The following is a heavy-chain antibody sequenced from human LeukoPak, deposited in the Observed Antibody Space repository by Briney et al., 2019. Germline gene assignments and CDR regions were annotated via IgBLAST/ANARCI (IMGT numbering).Heavy chain of an antibody. CDR2: IYYSGST. D-gene: IGHD3-10*01. CDR3: ARSFHTYYYDSGFYGMDV. CDR1: GGSISSYY. J-gene: IGHJ6*02. V-gene: IGHV4-59*01. Sequence: PSETLSLTCTVCGGSISSYYWSWIRQPPGKGLEWSGYIYYSGSTNYNPSLKSRVTISVDTSKNQFSLKLSSVTAADTAVYYCARSFHTYYYDSGFYGMDVWGQGTTVTVSS.